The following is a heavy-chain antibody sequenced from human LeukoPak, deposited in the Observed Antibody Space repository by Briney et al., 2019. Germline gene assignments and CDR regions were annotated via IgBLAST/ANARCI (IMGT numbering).Heavy chain of an antibody. CDR3: ARDFERRGSSSVDY. V-gene: IGHV3-48*03. D-gene: IGHD6-6*01. J-gene: IGHJ4*02. CDR1: GFTFSSYE. Sequence: GGSLRLSCAASGFTFSSYEMNWVRQAPGKGLEWVSYISGSGSTIYYADSVKGRFTISRDNAKNSLYPQMNSLRAEDTAVYYCARDFERRGSSSVDYWGQGTLVTVSS. CDR2: ISGSGSTI.